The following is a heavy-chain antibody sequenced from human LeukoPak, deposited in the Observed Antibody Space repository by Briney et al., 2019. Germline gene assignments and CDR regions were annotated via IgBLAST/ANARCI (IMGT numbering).Heavy chain of an antibody. CDR1: TDSFSSHY. J-gene: IGHJ3*02. CDR3: ARDLITVTKGFDI. V-gene: IGHV4-59*11. D-gene: IGHD4-17*01. Sequence: PSETLSLTCAVSTDSFSSHYWSWIRQPPGKGLEWIGYTSYIGSTNYNPSLKSRVTISIDTSKNQFSLKLRSVTAADTAVYYCARDLITVTKGFDIWGQGTMVSVSS. CDR2: TSYIGST.